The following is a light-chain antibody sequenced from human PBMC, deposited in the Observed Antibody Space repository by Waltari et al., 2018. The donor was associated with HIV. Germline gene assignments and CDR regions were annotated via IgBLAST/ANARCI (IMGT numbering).Light chain of an antibody. CDR1: SSDVGGYTY. V-gene: IGLV2-14*03. Sequence: QSALTQPASVSGPPGQSITISCTGTSSDVGGYTYVSWYQQHPGKAPKLMIYDVSNRPSGVSNRFSGSKSGNTASLTISGLQAEDEADYYCSSYTSSSTPYVFGTGTKVTVL. J-gene: IGLJ1*01. CDR3: SSYTSSSTPYV. CDR2: DVS.